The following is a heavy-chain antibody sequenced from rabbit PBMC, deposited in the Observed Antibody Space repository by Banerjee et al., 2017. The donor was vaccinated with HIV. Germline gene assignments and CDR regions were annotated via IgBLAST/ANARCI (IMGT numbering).Heavy chain of an antibody. J-gene: IGHJ4*01. V-gene: IGHV1S45*01. CDR1: GFTLSSYW. D-gene: IGHD4-1*01. Sequence: QEQLEESGGDLVKPEGSLKLSCKASGFTLSSYWMCWVRQAPGKGLELIGCIYTNGGSTWYANWAKGRFTISKTSSTTVTLQMTSLTAADTATYFCARHVSSSGWGGDLWGPGTLVTVS. CDR3: ARHVSSSGWGGDL. CDR2: IYTNGGST.